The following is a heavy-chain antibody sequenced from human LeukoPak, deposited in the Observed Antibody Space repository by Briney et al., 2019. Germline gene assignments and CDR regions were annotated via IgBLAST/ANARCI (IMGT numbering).Heavy chain of an antibody. J-gene: IGHJ5*02. CDR2: IIPIFGTA. Sequence: SVKVSCKASGGTFISDAISWVRQPPGQGLEWMGGIIPIFGTANYAQKFQGRVTITADESTSTAYMELSSLRSEDTAVYYCARASLGTVTTGVWFDPWGQGTLVTVSS. CDR1: GGTFISDA. V-gene: IGHV1-69*13. D-gene: IGHD4-17*01. CDR3: ARASLGTVTTGVWFDP.